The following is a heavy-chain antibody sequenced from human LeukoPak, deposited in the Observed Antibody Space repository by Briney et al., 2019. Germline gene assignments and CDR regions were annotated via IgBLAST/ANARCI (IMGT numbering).Heavy chain of an antibody. CDR2: INPDGSLR. D-gene: IGHD3-10*01. Sequence: GGSLRLSCTASEFRFSSYWMHWVGQVPGKGLVWVARINPDGSLRSFADSVKGRFTISRDNAINTLYLQMESLRPEDTGVYYCTREDYYGSGSYGWDYWGQGTLVSVSS. CDR3: TREDYYGSGSYGWDY. J-gene: IGHJ4*02. V-gene: IGHV3-74*01. CDR1: EFRFSSYW.